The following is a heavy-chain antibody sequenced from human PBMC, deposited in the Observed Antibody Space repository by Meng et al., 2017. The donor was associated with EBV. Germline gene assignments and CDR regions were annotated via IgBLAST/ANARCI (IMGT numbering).Heavy chain of an antibody. CDR3: ARGDYTNYPRWFDP. J-gene: IGHJ5*02. V-gene: IGHV4-61*01. Sequence: QVQLQESGPGLVKPSXXLSLTGTASGGSVNNESYYWGWIRQPPGKGLEYIGYIYYTGSTNYNSSLKSRVTISLDKSKNQFSLKLTSLTAADTAIYYCARGDYTNYPRWFDPWGQGTLVTVSS. CDR2: IYYTGST. CDR1: GGSVNNESYY. D-gene: IGHD4-11*01.